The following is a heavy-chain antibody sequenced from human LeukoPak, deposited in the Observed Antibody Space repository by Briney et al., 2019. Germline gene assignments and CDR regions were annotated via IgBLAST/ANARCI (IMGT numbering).Heavy chain of an antibody. V-gene: IGHV3-23*01. CDR1: GFTFSSYA. Sequence: GGSLRLSCAASGFTFSSYAMSWVRQAPGKGLEWVSAISGSGGSTYYADSVKGRFTISRDNSKNTLYLQMNSLRAEDTAVYYCAKDGNYYDSSGQENFFDYWGQGTLVTVSS. J-gene: IGHJ4*02. D-gene: IGHD3-22*01. CDR3: AKDGNYYDSSGQENFFDY. CDR2: ISGSGGST.